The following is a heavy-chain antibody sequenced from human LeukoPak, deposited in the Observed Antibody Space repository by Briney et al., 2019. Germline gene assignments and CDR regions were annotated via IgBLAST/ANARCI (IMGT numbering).Heavy chain of an antibody. CDR3: AKDHGGNYGMDV. CDR1: GFTFSSYA. V-gene: IGHV3-23*01. CDR2: ISGSGGST. Sequence: GGSLRLSCAASGFTFSSYAMSWARQAPGKGLEWVSAISGSGGSTYYADSVKGRFTISRDNSKNTLYLQMNSLRAEDTAVYYCAKDHGGNYGMDVWGQGTTVTVSS. J-gene: IGHJ6*02.